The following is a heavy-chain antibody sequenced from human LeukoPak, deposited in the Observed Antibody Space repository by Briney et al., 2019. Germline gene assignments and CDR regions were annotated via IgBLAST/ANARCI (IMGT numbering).Heavy chain of an antibody. CDR2: IRYDGSNK. D-gene: IGHD4-11*01. CDR1: GFTFSSYG. J-gene: IGHJ6*03. V-gene: IGHV3-30*02. Sequence: GGSLRLSCAASGFTFSSYGMHWVRQAPGKGLEWVAFIRYDGSNKHYADSVKGRFTISRDNSKNTLYLQMNSLKAEDTAVYYCAKYHTVTTDYYMDVWGKGTTVTVSS. CDR3: AKYHTVTTDYYMDV.